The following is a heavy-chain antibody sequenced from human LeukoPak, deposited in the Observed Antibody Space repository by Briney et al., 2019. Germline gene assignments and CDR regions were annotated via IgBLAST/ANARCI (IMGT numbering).Heavy chain of an antibody. Sequence: ASVKVSCKASGYTFTGYYIHWVRQARGQGLEWMGWIHPRSGETNYAQKFQGRVTMTRDTSISTAYMDLSSLGSDDTAVYYCARDGEYGTGSYYRGCFDYWGQGILVTVSS. J-gene: IGHJ4*02. D-gene: IGHD3-10*01. CDR2: IHPRSGET. V-gene: IGHV1-2*02. CDR3: ARDGEYGTGSYYRGCFDY. CDR1: GYTFTGYY.